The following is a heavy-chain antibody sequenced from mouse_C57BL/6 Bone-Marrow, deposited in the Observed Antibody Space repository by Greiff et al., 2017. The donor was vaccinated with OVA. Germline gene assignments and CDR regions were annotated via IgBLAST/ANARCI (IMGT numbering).Heavy chain of an antibody. J-gene: IGHJ3*01. CDR2: ISSGSSTI. Sequence: EVMLVESGGGLVKPGGSLKLSCAASGFTFSDYGMHWVRQAPEKGLEWVAYISSGSSTIYYADTVKGRFTISRDNAKNTLFLQMTSLRSEDTAMYYCARRYYGSGPWFAYWGQGTLVTVSA. D-gene: IGHD1-1*01. CDR3: ARRYYGSGPWFAY. V-gene: IGHV5-17*01. CDR1: GFTFSDYG.